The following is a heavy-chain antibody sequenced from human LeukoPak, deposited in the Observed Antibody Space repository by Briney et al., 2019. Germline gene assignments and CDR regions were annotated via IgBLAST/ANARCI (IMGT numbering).Heavy chain of an antibody. CDR2: IGVTGDT. CDR3: TKEFCGSRAACAGGSYYDF. V-gene: IGHV3-13*01. Sequence: GGSLRLSCAASGFTFSKDDFHWVRQAPGKGLKWVAAIGVTGDTYYADSVKGRFTISREDAANSLYLQMHSLGAGDTALYYCTKEFCGSRAACAGGSYYDFWGRGALVTVSS. J-gene: IGHJ2*01. D-gene: IGHD2-15*01. CDR1: GFTFSKDD.